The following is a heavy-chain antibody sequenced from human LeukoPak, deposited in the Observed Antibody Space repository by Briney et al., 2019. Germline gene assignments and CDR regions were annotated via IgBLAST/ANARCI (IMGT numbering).Heavy chain of an antibody. CDR3: AKDPVQYSSSFIYFDY. Sequence: GGSLRLSCAASGFTFSSYAMSWVRQAPGKGLEWVSTISGSGGSTYYADSVKGRFTISRDNSKNTLYLQMNSLRAEDTAVYYCAKDPVQYSSSFIYFDYWGQGTLVTVSS. CDR1: GFTFSSYA. V-gene: IGHV3-23*01. J-gene: IGHJ4*02. CDR2: ISGSGGST. D-gene: IGHD6-13*01.